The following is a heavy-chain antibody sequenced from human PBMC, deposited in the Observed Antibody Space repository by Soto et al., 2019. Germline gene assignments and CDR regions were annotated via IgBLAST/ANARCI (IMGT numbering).Heavy chain of an antibody. J-gene: IGHJ5*02. CDR1: GLSFSAAW. Sequence: EVQLVESGGGLVKPGESLRLSCAVSGLSFSAAWMKWVRQAPGKGLEWVGRIKSKGGGETTDYAAPVKGRFTISRDDSKNTPHLQMSSLKTEDTAVCYCARQGDFFDTILSWGQGALVTVSS. D-gene: IGHD3-3*01. CDR3: ARQGDFFDTILS. V-gene: IGHV3-15*07. CDR2: IKSKGGGETT.